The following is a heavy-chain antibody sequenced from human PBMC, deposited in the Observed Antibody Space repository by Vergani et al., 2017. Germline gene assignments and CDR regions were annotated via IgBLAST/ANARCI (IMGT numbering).Heavy chain of an antibody. V-gene: IGHV1-24*01. D-gene: IGHD1-20*01. CDR3: ARGREDSGYFNWNDPSTPVDY. J-gene: IGHJ4*02. CDR2: FDPEDGET. CDR1: GYTLTELS. Sequence: QVQLVQSGAEVKKPGASVKVSCKVSGYTLTELSMHWVRQAPGKGLEWMGGFDPEDGETIYAQKFQGRVTMTEDTSTETAYMELSSLRSEDTAVYYCARGREDSGYFNWNDPSTPVDYWGQGTLVTVSS.